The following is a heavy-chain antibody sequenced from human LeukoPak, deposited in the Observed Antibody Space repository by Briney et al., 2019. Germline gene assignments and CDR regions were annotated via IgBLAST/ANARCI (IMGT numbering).Heavy chain of an antibody. CDR3: ARPTFFDSYGYAY. J-gene: IGHJ4*02. CDR2: IKQDGSEK. CDR1: GFTFSSYW. V-gene: IGHV3-7*01. Sequence: PGGSLRLSCAASGFTFSSYWMSWVRQAPGKGLEWVANIKQDGSEKYYVDSVKGRFTISRDNAKNSLYLQINSLRAEDTAVYYCARPTFFDSYGYAYWGQGTLVTVSS. D-gene: IGHD5-18*01.